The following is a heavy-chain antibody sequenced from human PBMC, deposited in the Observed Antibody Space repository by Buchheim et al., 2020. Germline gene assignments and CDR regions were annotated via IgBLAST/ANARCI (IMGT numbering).Heavy chain of an antibody. CDR2: INPNSGGT. CDR3: ATLGWSTTVTIEPYYYYGMDV. D-gene: IGHD4-17*01. V-gene: IGHV1-2*04. CDR1: GYTFTGYY. J-gene: IGHJ6*02. Sequence: QVQLVQSGAEVKKPGASVKVSCKASGYTFTGYYMHWVRQAPGQGLEWMGWINPNSGGTNYAQKFQGWVTMTRDTSISTAYMELSRLRSDDTAVYYCATLGWSTTVTIEPYYYYGMDVWGQGTT.